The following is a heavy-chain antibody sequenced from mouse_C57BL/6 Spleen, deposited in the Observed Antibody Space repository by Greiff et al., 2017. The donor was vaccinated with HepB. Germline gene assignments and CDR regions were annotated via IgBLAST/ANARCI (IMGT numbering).Heavy chain of an antibody. CDR2: INPYNGGT. D-gene: IGHD2-5*01. CDR3: ADAYYSNLGAMDY. V-gene: IGHV1-19*01. CDR1: GYTFTDYY. J-gene: IGHJ4*01. Sequence: VQLQQSGPVLVKPGASVKMSCKASGYTFTDYYMNWVKQSHGKSLEWIGVINPYNGGTSYNQKFKGKATLTVDKSSSTAYMELNSLTSEDSAVYYCADAYYSNLGAMDYWGQGTSVTVSS.